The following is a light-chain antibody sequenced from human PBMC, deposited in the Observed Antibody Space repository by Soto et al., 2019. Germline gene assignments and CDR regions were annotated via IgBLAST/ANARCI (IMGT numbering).Light chain of an antibody. J-gene: IGKJ1*01. CDR2: GAS. CDR3: QQYGSSGT. Sequence: TVLTQSPGTLSLSPWERATLSCRASQSISSSYLAWYQQKPGQAPRLLIYGASSRATGIPDRFSGSGSGTDFTLTISRLAPEDFAVYYCQQYGSSGTFGQGTKVDIK. V-gene: IGKV3-20*01. CDR1: QSISSSY.